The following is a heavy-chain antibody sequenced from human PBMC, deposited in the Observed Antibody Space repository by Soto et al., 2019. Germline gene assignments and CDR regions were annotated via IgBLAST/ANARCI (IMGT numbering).Heavy chain of an antibody. J-gene: IGHJ4*02. CDR2: VYYSGTT. V-gene: IGHV4-61*01. D-gene: IGHD3-10*01. CDR1: GGSVSDKTYY. CDR3: ARGRASGSYYLLDY. Sequence: SETLSLTCSVSGGSVSDKTYYWSWIRQPPGKRLEWIGYVYYSGTTNYNPSLKSRVTISVDLSENRFSLRLSSVTTADTALYYCARGRASGSYYLLDYWGQGTLVTVSS.